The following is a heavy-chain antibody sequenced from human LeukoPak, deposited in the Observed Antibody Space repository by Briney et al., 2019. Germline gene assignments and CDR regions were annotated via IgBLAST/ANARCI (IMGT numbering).Heavy chain of an antibody. Sequence: GGSLRLSCAASGFIFSSYWMNWVRQAPGKGLEWAANIKEDGSAKYYADSVKGRFTISRDNAKNSLYLQMNSLRAEDTALYYCARGRGSYSPYYFDYWGQGTLVTVSS. CDR2: IKEDGSAK. CDR3: ARGRGSYSPYYFDY. CDR1: GFIFSSYW. J-gene: IGHJ4*02. V-gene: IGHV3-7*04. D-gene: IGHD1-26*01.